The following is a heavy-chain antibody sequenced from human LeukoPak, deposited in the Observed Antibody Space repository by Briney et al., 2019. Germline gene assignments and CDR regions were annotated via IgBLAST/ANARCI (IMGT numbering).Heavy chain of an antibody. D-gene: IGHD5-18*01. Sequence: GGSLRLSCAASGFTFSSYEMNWVRQAPGKGLEWVSYISSSGSTIYYADSVKGRFTISRDNAKNSLYLQMNSLRAEDTAVYYCARDKSGRNSYEFDYWGQGTLVTVSS. J-gene: IGHJ4*02. V-gene: IGHV3-48*03. CDR1: GFTFSSYE. CDR2: ISSSGSTI. CDR3: ARDKSGRNSYEFDY.